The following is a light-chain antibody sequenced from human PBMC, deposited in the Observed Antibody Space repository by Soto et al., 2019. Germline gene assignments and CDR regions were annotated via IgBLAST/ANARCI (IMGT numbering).Light chain of an antibody. CDR3: RQYKQLPPDT. CDR1: QSVSSN. Sequence: EIVMTQSPATLSVSPGERATLSCRASQSVSSNLAWYQQKPGQAPRLLIYGASTRATGIPARFSGSGSGTECTLAISRLQSEDFAVYYWRQYKQLPPDTFGQGTKLEIK. CDR2: GAS. V-gene: IGKV3-15*01. J-gene: IGKJ2*01.